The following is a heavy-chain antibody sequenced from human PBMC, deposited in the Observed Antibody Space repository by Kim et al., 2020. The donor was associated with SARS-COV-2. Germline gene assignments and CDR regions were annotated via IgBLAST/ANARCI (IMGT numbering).Heavy chain of an antibody. CDR3: AKDRKSYYDSSGYYRDGYGMDV. CDR2: ISWNSGSI. D-gene: IGHD3-22*01. CDR1: GFTFDDYA. J-gene: IGHJ6*02. V-gene: IGHV3-9*01. Sequence: GGSLRLSCAASGFTFDDYAMHWVRQAPGKGLEWVSGISWNSGSIGYADSVKGRFTISRDNAKNSLYLQMNSLRAEDTALYYCAKDRKSYYDSSGYYRDGYGMDVWGQGTTVTVSS.